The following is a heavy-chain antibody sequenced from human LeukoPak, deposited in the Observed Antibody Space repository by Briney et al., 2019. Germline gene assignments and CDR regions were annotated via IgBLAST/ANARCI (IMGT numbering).Heavy chain of an antibody. CDR3: ARDVGTSGWHTFDY. CDR1: GESVSSKNGA. J-gene: IGHJ4*02. D-gene: IGHD6-19*01. Sequence: SQTLSLTCDISGESVSSKNGAWNWIRQSPSRGLEWLGRTYHRSKWYTDYAVSMNGRITISPDTSKNQFSLQLNSVTPDDTAVYYCARDVGTSGWHTFDYWGQGPLVTVSS. V-gene: IGHV6-1*01. CDR2: TYHRSKWYT.